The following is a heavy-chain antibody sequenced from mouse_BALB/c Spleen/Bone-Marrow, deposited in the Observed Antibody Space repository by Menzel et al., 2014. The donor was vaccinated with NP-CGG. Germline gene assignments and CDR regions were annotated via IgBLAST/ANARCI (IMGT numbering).Heavy chain of an antibody. V-gene: IGHV5-17*02. CDR2: ISSGSSTI. D-gene: IGHD2-4*01. J-gene: IGHJ4*01. CDR1: GFTFSSFG. CDR3: ARSPYDYAAMDY. Sequence: EVKLEESGGGLVQPGGSRKLSCAASGFTFSSFGMHWVRQAPEKGLEWVAYISSGSSTIYYADTAKGRFTISRDNPKNTLFLQMTSLRSEDTAMYYRARSPYDYAAMDYWGQGTSVIVSS.